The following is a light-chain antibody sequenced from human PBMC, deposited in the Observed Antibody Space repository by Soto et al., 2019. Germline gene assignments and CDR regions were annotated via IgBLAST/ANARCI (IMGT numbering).Light chain of an antibody. J-gene: IGLJ2*01. CDR2: DVS. CDR3: SSYTGSSTVV. V-gene: IGLV2-14*01. CDR1: TSDVGGYDY. Sequence: QSALTQPASVSGSPGQSITISCTGTTSDVGGYDYASWCQQHPGKARKLMIYDVSNRPSGVSHRFTGSKSGNTASLTISGLQAEDEADYYCSSYTGSSTVVFGGGTKVTVL.